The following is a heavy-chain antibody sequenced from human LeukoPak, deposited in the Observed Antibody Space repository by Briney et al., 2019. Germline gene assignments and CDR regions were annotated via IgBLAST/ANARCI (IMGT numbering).Heavy chain of an antibody. CDR2: INTNTGNP. D-gene: IGHD5-12*01. CDR3: ARDLEVYSPFDYYYGMDV. CDR1: GYTFTSYA. J-gene: IGHJ6*02. V-gene: IGHV7-4-1*02. Sequence: GGSLRLSCAASGYTFTSYAMNWVRQAPGQGLEWMGWINTNTGNPTYAQGFTGRFVFSLDTSVSTAYLQISSLKAEDTAVYYCARDLEVYSPFDYYYGMDVWGQGTTVTVSS.